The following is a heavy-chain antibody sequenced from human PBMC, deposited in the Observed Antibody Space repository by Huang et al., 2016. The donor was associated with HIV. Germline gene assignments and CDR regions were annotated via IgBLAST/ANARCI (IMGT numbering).Heavy chain of an antibody. CDR1: GYRFRSNW. CDR2: IYPGDSDT. CDR3: ARLIGSPSFYYGLDV. V-gene: IGHV5-51*01. J-gene: IGHJ6*02. Sequence: EVQLVQSGAEVKKPGESLKISCKGSGYRFRSNWIGWVRQMPGKGLEWMGSIYPGDSDTRYSPSFQGQVTISADKSINTADLQWSSLKASDTAMYYCARLIGSPSFYYGLDVWGQGTTVTVSS. D-gene: IGHD3-10*01.